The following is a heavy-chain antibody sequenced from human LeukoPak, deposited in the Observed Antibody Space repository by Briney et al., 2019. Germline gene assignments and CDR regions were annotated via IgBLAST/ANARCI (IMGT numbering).Heavy chain of an antibody. J-gene: IGHJ6*03. D-gene: IGHD2-15*01. CDR3: ARDAGKGYCSGGSCYSYYYYYYMDV. CDR1: GYTFTGNY. V-gene: IGHV1-2*02. Sequence: GASVKVSCKASGYTFTGNYMHWVRQAPGQGLEWMGWINPNSGGTNYAQKFQGRVTITADKSTSTAYMELSSLRSEDTAVYYCARDAGKGYCSGGSCYSYYYYYYMDVWGKGTTVTVSS. CDR2: INPNSGGT.